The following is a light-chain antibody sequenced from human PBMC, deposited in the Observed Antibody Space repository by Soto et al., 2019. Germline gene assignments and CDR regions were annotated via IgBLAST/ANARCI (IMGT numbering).Light chain of an antibody. CDR3: QQYCSSPA. CDR2: GAS. V-gene: IGKV3-20*01. Sequence: ELVLTQSPGTLSLSPGERATLSCRASQSVSSSYLAWYHQKPGQAPRLLIYGASSRATGIPDKFSGSGSGTDFTLTISRLEPEDFAVYDCQQYCSSPAFGGGTKVEIK. CDR1: QSVSSSY. J-gene: IGKJ4*01.